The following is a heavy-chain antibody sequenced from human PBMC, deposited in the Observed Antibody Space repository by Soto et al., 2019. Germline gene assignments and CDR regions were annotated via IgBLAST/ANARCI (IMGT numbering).Heavy chain of an antibody. J-gene: IGHJ6*02. CDR2: IYYSGST. Sequence: PSETLSLTCTVSGGSISSYYWSWIRQPPGKGLEWIGYIYYSGSTNYNPSLKSRVTISVDTSKNQFSLNLASVSAEDTAVYYCARTSLTIFGPSNNYFGMGVWGLWTTVT. V-gene: IGHV4-59*08. D-gene: IGHD3-3*01. CDR1: GGSISSYY. CDR3: ARTSLTIFGPSNNYFGMGV.